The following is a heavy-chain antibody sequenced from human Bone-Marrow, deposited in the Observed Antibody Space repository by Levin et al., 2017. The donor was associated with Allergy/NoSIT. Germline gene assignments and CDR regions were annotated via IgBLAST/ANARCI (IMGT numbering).Heavy chain of an antibody. CDR2: ISKSGST. CDR1: GGSISGYY. D-gene: IGHD1-7*01. J-gene: IGHJ3*02. Sequence: SETLSLSCTASGGSISGYYRSWIRQPPGKGLEWIGYISKSGSTNYNPSLKGRVTISEDTSKNQFSLKLSSVTAADTAVYYCARDVALNTNYVAFDIWGQGTMVTVSS. CDR3: ARDVALNTNYVAFDI. V-gene: IGHV4-59*01.